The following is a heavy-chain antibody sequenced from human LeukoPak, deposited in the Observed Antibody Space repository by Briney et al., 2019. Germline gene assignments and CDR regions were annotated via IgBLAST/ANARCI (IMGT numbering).Heavy chain of an antibody. CDR2: ISYDGSNK. CDR1: GFTFSSYG. V-gene: IGHV3-30*18. CDR3: AKDQAGNTMVRGVIIKAYYYYYGMDV. Sequence: PGGSLRLSCAASGFTFSSYGMHWVRQAPGKGLEWVAVISYDGSNKYYADSVKGRFTMSRDNSKNTMYLQMNSLRAEDTAVYYCAKDQAGNTMVRGVIIKAYYYYYGMDVWGQGTTVTVSS. D-gene: IGHD3-10*01. J-gene: IGHJ6*02.